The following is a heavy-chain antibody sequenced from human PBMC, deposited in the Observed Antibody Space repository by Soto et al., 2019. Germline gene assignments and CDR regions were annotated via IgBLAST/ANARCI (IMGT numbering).Heavy chain of an antibody. CDR1: GGSISVYC. Sequence: PSETLSLTCTISGGSISVYCWSWIRQSPRQGLEWIGYVYDNGRPYYSPSLKSRVTISADTSKNQISLKLTSATAADTAVYYCAGGVGSSPPRYWGRGTLVTVSS. V-gene: IGHV4-59*01. D-gene: IGHD3-9*01. J-gene: IGHJ4*02. CDR3: AGGVGSSPPRY. CDR2: VYDNGRP.